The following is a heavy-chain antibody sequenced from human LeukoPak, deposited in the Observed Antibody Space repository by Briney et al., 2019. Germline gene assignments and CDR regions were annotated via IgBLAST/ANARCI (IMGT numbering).Heavy chain of an antibody. CDR2: INPNSGGT. Sequence: ASVKVSCKASGYAFTGYYMHWVRQAPGQGLEWMGWINPNSGGTNYAQKFQGWVTMTRDTSISTAYMELSRLRSDDTAVYYCARASGRGATTGNFDYWGQGTLVTVSS. D-gene: IGHD1-26*01. CDR3: ARASGRGATTGNFDY. V-gene: IGHV1-2*04. CDR1: GYAFTGYY. J-gene: IGHJ4*02.